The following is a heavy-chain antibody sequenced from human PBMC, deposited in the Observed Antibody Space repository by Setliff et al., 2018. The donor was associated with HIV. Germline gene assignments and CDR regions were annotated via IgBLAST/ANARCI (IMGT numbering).Heavy chain of an antibody. Sequence: GGSLRLSCTASGFAFSTFAMHWVRQAPGKGLEWVAVIWYDGNKKDYGDSVKGRFTISRDNSKDTLYLQMSSLRADDTAIYYCAKDRLEWLAPDGFDIWGLGTMVTVSS. D-gene: IGHD3-3*01. CDR2: IWYDGNKK. J-gene: IGHJ3*02. V-gene: IGHV3-33*06. CDR3: AKDRLEWLAPDGFDI. CDR1: GFAFSTFA.